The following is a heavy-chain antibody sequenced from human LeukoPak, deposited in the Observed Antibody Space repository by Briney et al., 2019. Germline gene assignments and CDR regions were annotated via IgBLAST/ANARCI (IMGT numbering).Heavy chain of an antibody. Sequence: QPGRSLRLSCAASVFTFSSYGINWVRQAPGKGLEWVAAISNDGSNKYYGDSVKGRFTISRDNSKNTLYLQMNSLRAEDTAVYYCAKGGSSGWFDYFDYWAREPWSPSPQ. V-gene: IGHV3-30*18. CDR2: ISNDGSNK. J-gene: IGHJ4*02. CDR1: VFTFSSYG. CDR3: AKGGSSGWFDYFDY. D-gene: IGHD6-19*01.